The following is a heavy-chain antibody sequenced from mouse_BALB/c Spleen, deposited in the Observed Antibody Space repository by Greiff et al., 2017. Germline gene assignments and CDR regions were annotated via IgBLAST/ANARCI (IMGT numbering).Heavy chain of an antibody. V-gene: IGHV5-12-2*01. J-gene: IGHJ3*01. CDR3: ARGGNYERFAY. D-gene: IGHD2-1*01. CDR1: GFTFSSYT. CDR2: ISNGGGST. Sequence: EVKLVESGGGLVQPGGSLKLSCAASGFTFSSYTMSWVRQTPEKRLEWVAYISNGGGSTYYPDTVKGRFTISRDNAKNTLYLQMSSLKSEDTAMYYCARGGNYERFAYWGQGTLVTVSA.